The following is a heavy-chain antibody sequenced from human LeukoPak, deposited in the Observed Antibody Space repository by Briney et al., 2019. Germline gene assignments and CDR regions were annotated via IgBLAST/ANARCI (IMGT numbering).Heavy chain of an antibody. CDR1: GFTFSSYG. Sequence: PGGSLRLSCAASGFTFSSYGMHWVRQAPGKGLEWVAFIRYDGSNKYYADSVKGRFTISRDNSKNTLYLQMNSLRAEDTAVYYCAGALVVPAAMGFDYWGQGTLVTVSS. D-gene: IGHD2-2*01. V-gene: IGHV3-30*02. J-gene: IGHJ4*02. CDR3: AGALVVPAAMGFDY. CDR2: IRYDGSNK.